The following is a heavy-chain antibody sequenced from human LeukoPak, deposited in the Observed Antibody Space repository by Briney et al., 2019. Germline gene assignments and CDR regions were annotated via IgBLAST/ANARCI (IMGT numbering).Heavy chain of an antibody. Sequence: GGSLRLSCAASGFTFSSYGMSWVRQAPGKGLEWVSAITGSDGSTNYADSVKGRFTISRENSKNTLYLQMNSLRAEDTAVYYCAKDSAKKYDDYWGQGTLVTVSS. J-gene: IGHJ4*02. CDR3: AKDSAKKYDDY. CDR2: ITGSDGST. D-gene: IGHD2/OR15-2a*01. CDR1: GFTFSSYG. V-gene: IGHV3-23*01.